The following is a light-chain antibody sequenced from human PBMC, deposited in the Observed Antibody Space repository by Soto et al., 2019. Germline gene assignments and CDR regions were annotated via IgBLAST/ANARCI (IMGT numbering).Light chain of an antibody. Sequence: QSVLTQPPSASGTPGQRVTISCSGNTSNIGRSTVSWYQQFPGAAPKLLIYGNTQRPLGGPVRFSGSKSDTSASLAISGLQSEDEADYYCATWNDGVIVFGIGTKLTVL. V-gene: IGLV1-44*01. CDR1: TSNIGRST. CDR2: GNT. CDR3: ATWNDGVIV. J-gene: IGLJ1*01.